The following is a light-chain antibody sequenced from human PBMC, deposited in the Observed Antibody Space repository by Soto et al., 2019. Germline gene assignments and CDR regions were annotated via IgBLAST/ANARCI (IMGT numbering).Light chain of an antibody. V-gene: IGKV1-5*03. J-gene: IGKJ1*01. Sequence: DIQMTQSPSTLSASVGDRVTITCRASQSISSWLAWYQQKPGKAPKLLIYKASSLESGVPSRFSGSGSGTEFHIIISILHHDYVATYCCQHYNSDSGTFGQGTKVDIK. CDR1: QSISSW. CDR3: QHYNSDSGT. CDR2: KAS.